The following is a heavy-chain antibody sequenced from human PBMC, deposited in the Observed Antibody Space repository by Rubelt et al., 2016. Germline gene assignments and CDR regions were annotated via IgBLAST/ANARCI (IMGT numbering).Heavy chain of an antibody. CDR3: ASMYSSSWYRGWFDP. D-gene: IGHD6-13*01. V-gene: IGHV1-18*01. CDR2: ISAYNGNT. J-gene: IGHJ5*02. CDR1: GYTFTSYG. Sequence: QVQLVQSGAEVKKPGASVKVSCKASGYTFTSYGISWVRQAPGQGLEWMGWISAYNGNTNYGQKLQGRVTMTTDTSTSTAYMELRSLRSDDTAVYYCASMYSSSWYRGWFDPWGQGTLVTVSS.